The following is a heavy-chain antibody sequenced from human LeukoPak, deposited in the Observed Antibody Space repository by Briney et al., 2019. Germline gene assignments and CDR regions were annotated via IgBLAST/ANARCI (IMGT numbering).Heavy chain of an antibody. D-gene: IGHD1-26*01. CDR2: INSDGTTR. Sequence: GGSLRLSCAASGFSVSANFMTWGRQAPGKGLEWVSRINSDGTTRNYADSVKGRFAIFRDNTKNTVYLQMNSLRPEDTAIYYCGTLGVMWEVDYWGRGALVTVSS. CDR1: GFSVSANF. J-gene: IGHJ4*02. V-gene: IGHV3-74*01. CDR3: GTLGVMWEVDY.